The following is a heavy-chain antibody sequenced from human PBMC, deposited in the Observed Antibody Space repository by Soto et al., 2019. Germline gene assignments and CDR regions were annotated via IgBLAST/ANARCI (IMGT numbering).Heavy chain of an antibody. Sequence: PGVSLRLSCAASGFTVSSDYMSWVRQAPGKGLEWVSVIYTGGSTYYADSVKGRFTFSRDNSKNTLYLQMNSLRAEDTAVYYCARAYGGNPALFDPWGQGTLVTVSS. CDR1: GFTVSSDY. D-gene: IGHD4-17*01. V-gene: IGHV3-53*01. CDR3: ARAYGGNPALFDP. CDR2: IYTGGST. J-gene: IGHJ5*02.